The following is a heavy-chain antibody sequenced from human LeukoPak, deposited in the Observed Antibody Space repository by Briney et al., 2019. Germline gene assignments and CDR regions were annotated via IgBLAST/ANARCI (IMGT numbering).Heavy chain of an antibody. CDR1: GYTLTELS. V-gene: IGHV1-24*01. Sequence: ASVKVSCKVSGYTLTELSMHWVRQAPGKGLEWMGGFDPEDGETIYAQKFQGRVTMTEDTSTDTAYMELSSLRSEDTAVYYCATGDTLTDLFAASPRSYFDYWGRGTLVTVSS. CDR2: FDPEDGET. J-gene: IGHJ4*02. CDR3: ATGDTLTDLFAASPRSYFDY. D-gene: IGHD3-9*01.